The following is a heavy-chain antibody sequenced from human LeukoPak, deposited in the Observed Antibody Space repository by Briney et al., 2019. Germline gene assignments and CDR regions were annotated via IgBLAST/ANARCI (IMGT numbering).Heavy chain of an antibody. Sequence: WASVKVSCKASGYTFTSYYMHWVRQVPGQGLEWMGIINPSGGSTSYAQKFQGRVTMTRDTSTSTVYMELSSLRSEDTAVYCCARDQPVAASTGYYYYYGMDVWGQGTTVTVSS. CDR3: ARDQPVAASTGYYYYYGMDV. D-gene: IGHD2-15*01. CDR1: GYTFTSYY. V-gene: IGHV1-46*01. CDR2: INPSGGST. J-gene: IGHJ6*01.